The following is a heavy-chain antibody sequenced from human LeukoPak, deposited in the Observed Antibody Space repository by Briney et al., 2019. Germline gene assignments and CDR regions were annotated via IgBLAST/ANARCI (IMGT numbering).Heavy chain of an antibody. CDR2: MKSIVDGGTT. D-gene: IGHD4-11*01. CDR1: GFIFSSAW. V-gene: IGHV3-15*01. Sequence: PGGSLRLSCAGAGFIFSSAWMGWVRQAPGKGLEWVGRMKSIVDGGTTDYAATVKGRFTISRDDSKTTLYLQMHSLKTEDTAVYYCITDKPYRGLRTFDYWGQGTLVTVSS. J-gene: IGHJ4*02. CDR3: ITDKPYRGLRTFDY.